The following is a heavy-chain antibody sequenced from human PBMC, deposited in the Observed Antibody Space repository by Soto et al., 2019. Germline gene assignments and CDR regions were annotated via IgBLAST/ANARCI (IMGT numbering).Heavy chain of an antibody. D-gene: IGHD3-3*01. J-gene: IGHJ5*02. V-gene: IGHV3-49*03. CDR1: GFTFGDYA. CDR3: TRDQQLYDFWSGYFSNWFDP. CDR2: IRSKAYGGTT. Sequence: SLRLSCTASGFTFGDYAMSWFRQAPGKGLEWVGFIRSKAYGGTTEYAASVKGRFTISRDDSKSIAYLQMNSLKTEDTAVYYCTRDQQLYDFWSGYFSNWFDPWGQGTLVTVSS.